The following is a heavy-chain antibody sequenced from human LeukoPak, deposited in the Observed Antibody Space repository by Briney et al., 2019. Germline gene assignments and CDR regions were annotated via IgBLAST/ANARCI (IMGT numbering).Heavy chain of an antibody. CDR2: ISAYNGNT. CDR1: GYTFTSYG. D-gene: IGHD6-19*01. V-gene: IGHV1-18*01. Sequence: ASVKVPCKASGYTFTSYGISWVRQAPGQGLEWMGWISAYNGNTNYAQKLQGRVTMTTDTSTSTAYMELRSLRSDDTAVYYCARVPHLSSGWYPYYFDYWGQGTLVTVSS. CDR3: ARVPHLSSGWYPYYFDY. J-gene: IGHJ4*02.